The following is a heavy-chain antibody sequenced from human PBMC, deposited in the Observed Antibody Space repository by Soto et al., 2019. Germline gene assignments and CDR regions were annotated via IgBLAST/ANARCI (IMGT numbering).Heavy chain of an antibody. J-gene: IGHJ4*02. Sequence: GGSLRLSCAASGFTFSSYAMSWVRQAPGKGLEWVSAISGSGGSTYYADSVKGRFTISRDNSKNTLYLQMNSLRAEDTAVYYCTHTGILGYDYFWSAPGYYFDYWGQGTLVTVSS. CDR3: THTGILGYDYFWSAPGYYFDY. CDR1: GFTFSSYA. V-gene: IGHV3-23*01. D-gene: IGHD3-3*01. CDR2: ISGSGGST.